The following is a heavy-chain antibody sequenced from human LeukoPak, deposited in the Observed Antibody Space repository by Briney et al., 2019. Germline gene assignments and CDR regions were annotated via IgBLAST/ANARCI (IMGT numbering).Heavy chain of an antibody. CDR1: GYTFTGYY. V-gene: IGHV1-2*02. CDR3: ARGGLPGVYYGMDV. J-gene: IGHJ6*02. Sequence: ASVKVSCKASGYTFTGYYMHWVRQAPGQGLEWMGWINPNSGGTNYAQKLQGRVTMTTDTSTSTAYMELRSLRSDDTAVYSCARGGLPGVYYGMDVWGQGTTVTVSS. CDR2: INPNSGGT. D-gene: IGHD5-12*01.